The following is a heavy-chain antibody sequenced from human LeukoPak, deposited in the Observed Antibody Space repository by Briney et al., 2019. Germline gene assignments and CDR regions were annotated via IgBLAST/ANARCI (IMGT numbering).Heavy chain of an antibody. V-gene: IGHV3-30-3*01. CDR1: GFTFSSYA. Sequence: PGGSLRLSCAASGFTFSSYAMHWVRQAPGKGLEWVAVISYDGSNKYYADSVKGRFTISRDNSKNTLYLQMNSLRAEDTAVYYCARDPSSTVVRPDLDYWGQGTLVTVSS. CDR3: ARDPSSTVVRPDLDY. J-gene: IGHJ4*02. D-gene: IGHD4-23*01. CDR2: ISYDGSNK.